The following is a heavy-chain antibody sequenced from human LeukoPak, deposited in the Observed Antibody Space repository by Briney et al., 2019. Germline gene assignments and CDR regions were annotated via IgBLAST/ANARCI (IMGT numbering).Heavy chain of an antibody. CDR2: ISSSSSYI. CDR3: ARDTHGYSSSWYRY. CDR1: GFTFSSYS. D-gene: IGHD6-13*01. V-gene: IGHV3-21*01. Sequence: GGSLRLSCAASGFTFSSYSMNWVRQAPGKGVEWVSSISSSSSYIYYADSVKGRFTISRDNAKNSLYLQMNSLRAEDTAVYYCARDTHGYSSSWYRYWGQGTLVTVSS. J-gene: IGHJ4*02.